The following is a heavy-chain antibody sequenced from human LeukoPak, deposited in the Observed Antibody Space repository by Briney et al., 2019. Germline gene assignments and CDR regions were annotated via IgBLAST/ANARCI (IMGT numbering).Heavy chain of an antibody. CDR3: ARDGRGYSYHWVNYFDY. J-gene: IGHJ4*02. V-gene: IGHV1-69*13. CDR1: GGTFSSYA. Sequence: SVKVSCKASGGTFSSYAISWVRQAPGQGLEWMGGIIPIFGAANYAQKFQGRVTITADESTSTAYMELSSLRSEDTAVYYCARDGRGYSYHWVNYFDYWGQGTLVTVSS. CDR2: IIPIFGAA. D-gene: IGHD5-18*01.